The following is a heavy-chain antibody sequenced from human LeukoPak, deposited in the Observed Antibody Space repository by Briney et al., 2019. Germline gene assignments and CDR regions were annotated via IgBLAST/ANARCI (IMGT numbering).Heavy chain of an antibody. V-gene: IGHV3-7*01. J-gene: IGHJ6*03. CDR3: ARRAVGNSYYHSMDV. CDR2: IKQDGSEK. CDR1: GFTFSSYW. Sequence: PGGSLRLSCAASGFTFSSYWMSWVRQAPGKGLEWVANIKQDGSEKYYVDSVKGRFTISRDNAKNSLYLQMNSLRAEDTAVYYCARRAVGNSYYHSMDVWGKGTTVTVSS. D-gene: IGHD6-19*01.